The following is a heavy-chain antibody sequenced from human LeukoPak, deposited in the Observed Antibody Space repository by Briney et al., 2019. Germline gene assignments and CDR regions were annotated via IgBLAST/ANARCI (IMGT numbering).Heavy chain of an antibody. V-gene: IGHV3-7*01. CDR2: IKQDGSEK. CDR3: ARDPVAAIVSYNWFDP. CDR1: GLTFHSSW. J-gene: IGHJ5*02. Sequence: GGSLSLSCTASGLTFHSSWMSWVRQAPGKGLEWVANIKQDGSEKYYVDSVKGRFTISRDNAKNSLYLQMNSLRAEDTAVYYCARDPVAAIVSYNWFDPWGQGTLVTVSS. D-gene: IGHD2-15*01.